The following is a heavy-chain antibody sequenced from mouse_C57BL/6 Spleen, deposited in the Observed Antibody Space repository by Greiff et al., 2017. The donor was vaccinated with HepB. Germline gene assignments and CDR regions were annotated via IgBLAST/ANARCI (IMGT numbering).Heavy chain of an antibody. J-gene: IGHJ4*01. D-gene: IGHD2-3*01. CDR1: GYAFSSSW. CDR3: ARDEGLYDGYYVDAMDY. CDR2: IYPGDGDT. Sequence: VQLQQSGPELVKPGASVKISCKASGYAFSSSWMNWVKQRPGKGLEWIGRIYPGDGDTNYNGKFKGKATLTADKSSSTAYMQLSSLTSEDSAVYCCARDEGLYDGYYVDAMDYWGQGTSVTVSS. V-gene: IGHV1-82*01.